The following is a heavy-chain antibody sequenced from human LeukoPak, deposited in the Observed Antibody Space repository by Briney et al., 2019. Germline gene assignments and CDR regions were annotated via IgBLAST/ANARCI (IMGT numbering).Heavy chain of an antibody. CDR2: ISYDGSNK. Sequence: GGSLRLSCAASGFTFSSYAMHWVRQAPGKGLEWVAVISYDGSNKYYADSVKGRFTISRDNSKNTLYLQMNSLRAEDTAVYYCARPELGAAFDIWGQGTMVTVSS. CDR3: ARPELGAAFDI. V-gene: IGHV3-30-3*01. J-gene: IGHJ3*02. CDR1: GFTFSSYA. D-gene: IGHD7-27*01.